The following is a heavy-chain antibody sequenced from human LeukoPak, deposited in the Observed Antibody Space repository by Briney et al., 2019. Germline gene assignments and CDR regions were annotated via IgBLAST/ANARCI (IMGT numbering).Heavy chain of an antibody. J-gene: IGHJ3*02. D-gene: IGHD4-17*01. CDR2: IYYSGST. CDR1: GGSISSYY. Sequence: SETLSLTCTVSGGSISSYYWSWIRQPPGKGLEWIGHIYYSGSTNYNPSLKSRVTISVDTSKNQFSLKLSSVTAADTAVYYCATSTVTTRGNAFDIWGQGTMVTVSS. CDR3: ATSTVTTRGNAFDI. V-gene: IGHV4-59*01.